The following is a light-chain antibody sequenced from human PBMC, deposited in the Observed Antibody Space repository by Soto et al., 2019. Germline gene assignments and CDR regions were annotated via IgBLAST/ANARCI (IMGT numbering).Light chain of an antibody. CDR3: QQSYSAPYT. J-gene: IGKJ2*01. CDR2: AAS. CDR1: QSIYSS. V-gene: IGKV1-39*01. Sequence: DIQMTQSPSSLSASVGDRVTITCRASQSIYSSLNWYHQKPGKALKLLYYAASSLQSGVPSRFHGSCSATAFTLVISRLQREDLATYYCQQSYSAPYTFGQGTKLEI.